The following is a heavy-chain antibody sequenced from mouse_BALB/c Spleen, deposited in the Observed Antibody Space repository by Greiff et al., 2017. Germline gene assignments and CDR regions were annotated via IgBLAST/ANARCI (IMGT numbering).Heavy chain of an antibody. CDR2: IYPYNGGT. J-gene: IGHJ4*01. CDR1: GYTFTDYN. Sequence: EVQLQESGPELVKPGASVKISCKASGYTFTDYNMHWVKQSHGKSLEWIGYIYPYNGGTGYNQKFKSKATLTVDNSSSTAYMELRSLTSEDSAVYYCARLSRRYYAMDYWGQGTSVTVSS. V-gene: IGHV1S29*02. CDR3: ARLSRRYYAMDY.